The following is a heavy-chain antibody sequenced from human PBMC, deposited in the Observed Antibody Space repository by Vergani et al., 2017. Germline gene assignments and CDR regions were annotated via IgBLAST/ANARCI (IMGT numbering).Heavy chain of an antibody. CDR1: GFTFSSYG. Sequence: QLQLVESGGGVVQPGGSLRLSCAASGFTFSSYGMHWVRQAPGKGLEWVAFIRYDGSNKYYADSVKGRFTISRDNSKNTLYLQMNSLRAEDTAVYYCAKDRAAAGTSRPAYYFDYWGQGTLVTVSS. CDR2: IRYDGSNK. J-gene: IGHJ4*02. CDR3: AKDRAAAGTSRPAYYFDY. D-gene: IGHD6-13*01. V-gene: IGHV3-30*02.